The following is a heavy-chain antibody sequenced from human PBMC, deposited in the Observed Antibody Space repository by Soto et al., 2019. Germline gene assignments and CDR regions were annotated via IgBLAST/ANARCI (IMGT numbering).Heavy chain of an antibody. V-gene: IGHV1-18*01. J-gene: IGHJ4*02. CDR2: ISAQNGNT. CDR3: ARGRYGDY. D-gene: IGHD1-1*01. Sequence: QVHLVQSGAEVKKPGASVKVSCKGSGYIFTTYGITWVRQAPGQGLEWMGWISAQNGNTNYAQKLPGRVTVTRDTSTSTAYMELRNLRSDDTAVYYCARGRYGDYWGQGALVTVSS. CDR1: GYIFTTYG.